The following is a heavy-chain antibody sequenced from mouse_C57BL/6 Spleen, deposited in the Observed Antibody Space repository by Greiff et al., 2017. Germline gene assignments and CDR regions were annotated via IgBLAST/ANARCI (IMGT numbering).Heavy chain of an antibody. Sequence: EVQLVESGGGLVQPKGSLKLSCAASGFSFNTYAMNWVRQAPGKGLEWVARIRSKSNNYATYYADSVKDRFTISRDDSESMLYLQMNNLKTEDTAMYYCVRQNGDEDYFDYWGQGTTLTVSS. CDR2: IRSKSNNYAT. CDR1: GFSFNTYA. CDR3: VRQNGDEDYFDY. J-gene: IGHJ2*01. V-gene: IGHV10-1*01.